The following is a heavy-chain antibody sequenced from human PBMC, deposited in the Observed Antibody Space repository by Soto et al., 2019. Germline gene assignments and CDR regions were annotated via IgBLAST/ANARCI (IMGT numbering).Heavy chain of an antibody. CDR2: IIPRSAKS. Sequence: SVKVSCKASGDTFGTYTSTWMRQAPGRGLGWVGGIIPRSAKSNYAQKFQGRVTITADESTSTAYMELSSLRSEDTAVYYCATSYSGYDYHYYYGMDVWGQGTTLTVSS. D-gene: IGHD5-12*01. V-gene: IGHV1-69*13. CDR1: GDTFGTYT. CDR3: ATSYSGYDYHYYYGMDV. J-gene: IGHJ6*02.